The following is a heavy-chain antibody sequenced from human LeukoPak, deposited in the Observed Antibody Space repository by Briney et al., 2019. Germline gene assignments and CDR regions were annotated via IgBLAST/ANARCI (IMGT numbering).Heavy chain of an antibody. J-gene: IGHJ6*03. CDR3: ARVMAAGKDYYYYYMDV. Sequence: ASVKVSCKASGYTFTGYYMHWVRQAPGQGLEWMGWINPNSGGTNYAQKFQGRVTMTRDTSISTAYMELSRLRSDDTAVYYCARVMAAGKDYYYYYMDVWGKGTTVTVSS. CDR2: INPNSGGT. CDR1: GYTFTGYY. D-gene: IGHD6-13*01. V-gene: IGHV1-2*02.